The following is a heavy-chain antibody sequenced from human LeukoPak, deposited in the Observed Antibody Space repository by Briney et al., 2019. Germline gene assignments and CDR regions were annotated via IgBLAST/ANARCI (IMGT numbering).Heavy chain of an antibody. CDR2: IKQDGSEK. V-gene: IGHV3-7*01. CDR3: ARDFLVVVVAATAGFDY. Sequence: GGSLRLSCAASGFTFSSYWMSWVRQAPGKGLEWVANIKQDGSEKYYVDSVKGRFTISRDNAKNSLYLQMNSLRAEDTAVYYCARDFLVVVVAATAGFDYWGQGTLDTVSS. D-gene: IGHD2-15*01. CDR1: GFTFSSYW. J-gene: IGHJ4*02.